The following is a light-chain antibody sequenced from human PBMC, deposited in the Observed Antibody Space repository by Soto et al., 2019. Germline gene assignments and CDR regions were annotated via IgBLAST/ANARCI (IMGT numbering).Light chain of an antibody. CDR2: HAS. CDR3: QHYNPYSTLS. V-gene: IGKV1-5*01. J-gene: IGKJ4*01. CDR1: RSISSW. Sequence: DIQMTQSPSTLSASVGDRVPITCRASRSISSWLAWYQQKLGKAPKLLIFHASSLDRGVPSRFIGIGSGTEFTLSISRLQPDDFATYYCQHYNPYSTLSLGGGTHVEIK.